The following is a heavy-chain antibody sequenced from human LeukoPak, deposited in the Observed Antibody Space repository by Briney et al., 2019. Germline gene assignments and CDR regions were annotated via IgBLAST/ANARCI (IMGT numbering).Heavy chain of an antibody. CDR3: ARLEQQRSADVFDL. D-gene: IGHD1/OR15-1a*01. CDR2: IYGGST. Sequence: SATLSLTCTVSGCFTTRSIYYWGWNRPSPGKGLEWSGSIYGGSTYYNPSLKGRVSISVDTSKSQFSLKLTSVSATDTAVYYCARLEQQRSADVFDLWGQGTMVTVS. CDR1: GCFTTRSIYY. J-gene: IGHJ3*01. V-gene: IGHV4-39*01.